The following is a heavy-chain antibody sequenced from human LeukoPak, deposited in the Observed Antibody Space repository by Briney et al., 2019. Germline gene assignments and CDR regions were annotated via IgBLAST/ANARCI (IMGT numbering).Heavy chain of an antibody. CDR2: IYYSGST. V-gene: IGHV4-59*08. CDR3: AASTYYYDSSGFDP. Sequence: SETLSLTCTVSGGSISSDYWSWIRQPPGKGLEWIGYIYYSGSTNYNPSLKSRVTISVDTSKNQFSLKLSSVTAADTAVYYCAASTYYYDSSGFDPWGQGTLVTVSS. CDR1: GGSISSDY. J-gene: IGHJ5*02. D-gene: IGHD3-22*01.